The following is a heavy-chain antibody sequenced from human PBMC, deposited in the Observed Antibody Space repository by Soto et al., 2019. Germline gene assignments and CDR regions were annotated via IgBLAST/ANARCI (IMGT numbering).Heavy chain of an antibody. CDR1: GGTFSSYA. CDR3: ARDHGDYVPDY. D-gene: IGHD4-17*01. CDR2: IIPIFGTA. J-gene: IGHJ4*02. Sequence: EASVKVSCKASGGTFSSYAISWVRQAPGQGLEWMGGIIPIFGTANYAQKFQGRVTITADESTSTAYMELSSLRSEDTAVYYCARDHGDYVPDYWGQGTLVTVSS. V-gene: IGHV1-69*13.